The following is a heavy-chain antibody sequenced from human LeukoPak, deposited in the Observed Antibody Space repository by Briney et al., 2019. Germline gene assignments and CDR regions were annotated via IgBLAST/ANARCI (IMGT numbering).Heavy chain of an antibody. CDR1: GGSISSYY. V-gene: IGHV4-59*07. Sequence: PSDTLSLTCTVSGGSISSYYWSWIRQPPGTGLEWIWYIYYSGSTNYNPSLKSRVTISVDTSKNQFSLKLGSVTAAATAVYYLARVFWSGYYPHFDYWGQGTLVTVSS. CDR3: ARVFWSGYYPHFDY. CDR2: IYYSGST. D-gene: IGHD3-3*01. J-gene: IGHJ4*02.